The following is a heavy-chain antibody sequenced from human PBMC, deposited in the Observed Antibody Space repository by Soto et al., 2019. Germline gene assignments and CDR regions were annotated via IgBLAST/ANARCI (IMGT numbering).Heavy chain of an antibody. CDR1: GGSISSGDYY. D-gene: IGHD3-22*01. J-gene: IGHJ4*02. CDR3: ARERGRYYDSSGYYLSPYFDY. V-gene: IGHV4-30-4*01. Sequence: PSETLSLTCTVSGGSISSGDYYWSWIRQPPGKGLEWIGYIYYSGSTYYNPSLKSRVTISVDTSKNQFSLKLSSVTAADTAVYYCARERGRYYDSSGYYLSPYFDYWGQGTLVTVSS. CDR2: IYYSGST.